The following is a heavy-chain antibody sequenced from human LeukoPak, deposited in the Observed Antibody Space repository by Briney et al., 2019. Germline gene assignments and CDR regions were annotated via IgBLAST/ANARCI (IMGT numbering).Heavy chain of an antibody. CDR3: ATAIFRGVISFDY. J-gene: IGHJ4*02. CDR2: FDPEDGET. Sequence: ASVKVSCKVSGYTLTELSMHWVRQAPGKGLEWMGGFDPEDGETIYAQKFQGRVTMTEDTPTDTAYMELSSLRSEDTAVYYCATAIFRGVISFDYWGQGTLVTVSS. CDR1: GYTLTELS. V-gene: IGHV1-24*01. D-gene: IGHD3-16*01.